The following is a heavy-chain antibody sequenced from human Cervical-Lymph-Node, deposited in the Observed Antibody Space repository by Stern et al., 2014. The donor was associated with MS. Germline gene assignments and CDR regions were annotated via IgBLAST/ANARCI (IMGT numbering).Heavy chain of an antibody. CDR1: GYNFRNYA. J-gene: IGHJ5*02. CDR3: ATRAAGEFGVSPTGS. CDR2: INTNTGNQ. Sequence: VQLVESGSELKKPGASVKVSCKASGYNFRNYAMNWGRQAPGQGLEWMGWINTNTGNQLYAQGFTGRFVFSLDTSVSTAYLQISSLKTDDTATYYCATRAAGEFGVSPTGSWGQGTLVTVSS. V-gene: IGHV7-4-1*02. D-gene: IGHD2-8*01.